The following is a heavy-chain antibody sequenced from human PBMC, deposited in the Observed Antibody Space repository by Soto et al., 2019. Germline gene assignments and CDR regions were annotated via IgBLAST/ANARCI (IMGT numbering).Heavy chain of an antibody. Sequence: ASVNVSCKASAYTFTSYGVNWVRQATGQGLEWMGWMNPNSGNTGYAQKFQGRVTMTRNTSISTAYMELSSLRSEDTAVYYCARGTFDFWSGYYPLFRGLDRIPTKYAFDIWGQGTMVTVSS. V-gene: IGHV1-8*01. D-gene: IGHD3-3*01. CDR2: MNPNSGNT. CDR3: ARGTFDFWSGYYPLFRGLDRIPTKYAFDI. CDR1: AYTFTSYG. J-gene: IGHJ3*02.